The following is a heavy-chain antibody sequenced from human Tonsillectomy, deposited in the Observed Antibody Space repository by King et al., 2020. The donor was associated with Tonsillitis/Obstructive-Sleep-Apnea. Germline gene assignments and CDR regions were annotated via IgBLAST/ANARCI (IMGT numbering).Heavy chain of an antibody. J-gene: IGHJ3*02. CDR3: AREKRKLLDSNAFDI. D-gene: IGHD1-26*01. Sequence: QLVQSGAEVKKPGSSVKVSCKASGGTFSSYAISWVRQAPGQGLEWMGGIIPILDIANFAQKFQGRVTITAAKSTSTAYMELSSLRSEDTAVYYCAREKRKLLDSNAFDIWGQGTMVTVSS. CDR2: IIPILDIA. V-gene: IGHV1-69*10. CDR1: GGTFSSYA.